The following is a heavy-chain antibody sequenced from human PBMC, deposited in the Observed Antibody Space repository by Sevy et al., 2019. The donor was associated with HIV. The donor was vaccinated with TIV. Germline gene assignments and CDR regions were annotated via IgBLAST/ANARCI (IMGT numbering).Heavy chain of an antibody. D-gene: IGHD1-26*01. Sequence: ASVKVSYKASGYTFTSYAMHWVRQAPGQRLEWMGWINAGNGNTKYSQKFQGRVTITRDTSASTAYMELSSLRSEDTAVYYCARGEVVGASGFDYWGQGTLVTVSS. J-gene: IGHJ4*02. V-gene: IGHV1-3*01. CDR3: ARGEVVGASGFDY. CDR1: GYTFTSYA. CDR2: INAGNGNT.